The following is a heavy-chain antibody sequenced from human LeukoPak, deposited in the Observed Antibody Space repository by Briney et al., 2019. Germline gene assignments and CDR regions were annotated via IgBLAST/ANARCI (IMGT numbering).Heavy chain of an antibody. CDR3: ARGYYSSSRFDS. CDR2: VNSDGSTT. CDR1: GFPFSNYW. D-gene: IGHD6-13*01. Sequence: GGSLRLSCAASGFPFSNYWMQWVRQAPGKGLVWVSRVNSDGSTTNYADSVKGRFTISRDNAENTLHMRMNSLRPEDTAVYYCARGYYSSSRFDSWGQGTLVTVSS. V-gene: IGHV3-74*01. J-gene: IGHJ4*02.